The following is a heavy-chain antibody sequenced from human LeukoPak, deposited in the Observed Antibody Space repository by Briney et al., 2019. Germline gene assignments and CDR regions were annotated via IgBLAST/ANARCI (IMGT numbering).Heavy chain of an antibody. CDR1: GFTFSSYA. CDR2: INHSGST. D-gene: IGHD5-18*01. Sequence: GSLRLSCAASGFTFSSYAMHWVRQAPGKGLEWIGEINHSGSTNYNPSLKSRVTISVDTSKNQFSLKLSSVTAADTAMYYCARGLRGHSPVDYWGQGTLVTVSS. CDR3: ARGLRGHSPVDY. J-gene: IGHJ4*02. V-gene: IGHV4-34*01.